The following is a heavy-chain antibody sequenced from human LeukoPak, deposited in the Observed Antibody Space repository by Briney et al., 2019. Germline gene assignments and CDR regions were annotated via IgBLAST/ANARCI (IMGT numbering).Heavy chain of an antibody. V-gene: IGHV4-4*09. Sequence: SETLSLTCTVSGGSISSYYWSWIRQPPGKGLEWIGYIYSSGSANYNPSLAGRVTISLDTSKNQFSLKLSSVTAADTAVYYCARRSSDSSGLWAFDYWGQGTLVTVSS. CDR2: IYSSGSA. J-gene: IGHJ4*02. D-gene: IGHD3-22*01. CDR1: GGSISSYY. CDR3: ARRSSDSSGLWAFDY.